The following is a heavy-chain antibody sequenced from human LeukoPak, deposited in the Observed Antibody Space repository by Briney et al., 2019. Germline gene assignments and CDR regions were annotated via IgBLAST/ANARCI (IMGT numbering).Heavy chain of an antibody. CDR2: INPSAGSA. V-gene: IGHV1-46*01. CDR3: ARGHGSGSTIYFDP. Sequence: ASVKVSCKASGYTFTSYSLCWVRQAPGQGLEWMGIINPSAGSASYAQKFQGRVTMTRDTSTSTVYMELSSLRSEDTAIYYCARGHGSGSTIYFDPWGQGTLVTVSS. D-gene: IGHD3-10*01. CDR1: GYTFTSYS. J-gene: IGHJ5*02.